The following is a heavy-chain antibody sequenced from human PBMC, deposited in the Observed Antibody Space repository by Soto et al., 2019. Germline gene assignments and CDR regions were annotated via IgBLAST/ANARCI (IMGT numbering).Heavy chain of an antibody. CDR1: GFTFSSYG. D-gene: IGHD3-10*01. CDR3: ARDGFYLTHYYGSGSDPYYYYGMDV. CDR2: VWYDGTNK. J-gene: IGHJ6*02. V-gene: IGHV3-33*01. Sequence: QVQLVESGGGVVQPGESLRLSCAASGFTFSSYGMHWVRQAPGKGLEWVAVVWYDGTNKYHADSVKGRFTVSKDNSRNTLYLQMSSLRVEDTAVYYCARDGFYLTHYYGSGSDPYYYYGMDVWGQGTTVTVSS.